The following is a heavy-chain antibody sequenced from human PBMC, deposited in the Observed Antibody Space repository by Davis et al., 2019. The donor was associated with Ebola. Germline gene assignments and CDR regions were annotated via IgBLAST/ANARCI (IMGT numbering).Heavy chain of an antibody. CDR1: GGTFSSYA. D-gene: IGHD5-12*01. V-gene: IGHV1-69*06. CDR2: IIPIFGTA. CDR3: ARTSGYEYYYYYGMDV. J-gene: IGHJ6*02. Sequence: SVKVSCKASGGTFSSYAISWVRQAPGQGLEWMGGIIPIFGTANYAQKFQGRVTITADKSTSTAYMELSSLRSEDTAVYYCARTSGYEYYYYYGMDVWGQGTTVTVSS.